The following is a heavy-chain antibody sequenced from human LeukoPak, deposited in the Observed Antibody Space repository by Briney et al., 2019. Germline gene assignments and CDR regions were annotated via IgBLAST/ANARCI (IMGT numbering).Heavy chain of an antibody. CDR1: GFTFSSYT. CDR3: ARVSGPIVVVPAAELDY. D-gene: IGHD2-2*01. CDR2: ISSSSGYI. Sequence: GGSLRLSCAASGFTFSSYTMNWVRQAPGKGLEWVSSISSSSGYIYYADSMKGRSTISRDNAKNSLYLQMNSLRAEDTAVYYCARVSGPIVVVPAAELDYWGQGTLVTVSS. V-gene: IGHV3-21*01. J-gene: IGHJ4*02.